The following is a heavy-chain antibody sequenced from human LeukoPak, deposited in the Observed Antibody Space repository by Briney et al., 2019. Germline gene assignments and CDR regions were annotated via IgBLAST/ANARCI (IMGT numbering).Heavy chain of an antibody. Sequence: GGSLRLSCAASGFTFSSYSMNWVRQAPGKGLEWVSYISSSSSTIYYADSVKGRFTISRDNAKNSLYLQMNSLRAEDTAVYYCARVSSGLRIGYYYYYMDVWGKGTTVTVSS. CDR1: GFTFSSYS. CDR2: ISSSSSTI. V-gene: IGHV3-48*04. CDR3: ARVSSGLRIGYYYYYMDV. J-gene: IGHJ6*03. D-gene: IGHD5-12*01.